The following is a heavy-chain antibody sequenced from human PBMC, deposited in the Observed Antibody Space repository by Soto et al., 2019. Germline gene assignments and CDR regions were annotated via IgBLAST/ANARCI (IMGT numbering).Heavy chain of an antibody. CDR2: INHRRST. Sequence: SETLSLTCAVYGGSFSGYYWTWIRQPPGKGLEWIGEINHRRSTSYNPSLKRRVTMSIDTSKNQFSLHLSSVTAADTAVYYCARRKAQGPLWLSWYYFDYWGQGTLVTVSS. J-gene: IGHJ4*02. CDR3: ARRKAQGPLWLSWYYFDY. V-gene: IGHV4-34*01. D-gene: IGHD5-18*01. CDR1: GGSFSGYY.